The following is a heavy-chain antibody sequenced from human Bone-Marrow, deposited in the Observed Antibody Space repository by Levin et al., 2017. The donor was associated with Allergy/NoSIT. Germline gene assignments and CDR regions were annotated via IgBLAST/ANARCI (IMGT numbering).Heavy chain of an antibody. CDR3: AKDAGISDNTTYYSNWFDP. CDR1: GFTFKTYG. Sequence: GESLKISCVASGFTFKTYGMHWVRQAPGKGLEWVTVISYDGSNKYYSDSVKGRFTVSRDNSKNTLYLQMKSLRAEDTAVYYCAKDAGISDNTTYYSNWFDPWGQGTLVTVSS. CDR2: ISYDGSNK. D-gene: IGHD2/OR15-2a*01. V-gene: IGHV3-30*18. J-gene: IGHJ5*02.